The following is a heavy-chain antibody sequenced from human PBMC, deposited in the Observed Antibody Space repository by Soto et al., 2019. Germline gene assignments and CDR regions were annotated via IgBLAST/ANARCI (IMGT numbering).Heavy chain of an antibody. CDR2: ISSSSSYI. V-gene: IGHV3-21*01. D-gene: IGHD5-12*01. CDR3: ARDPGGYSGGKFAFDI. CDR1: GFTFSSYS. Sequence: AGGSLRLSCAASGFTFSSYSMNWVRQAPGKGLEWVSSISSSSSYIYYADSVKGRFTISRDNAKNSLYPQMNSLRAEDTAVYYCARDPGGYSGGKFAFDIWGQGTMVTVSS. J-gene: IGHJ3*02.